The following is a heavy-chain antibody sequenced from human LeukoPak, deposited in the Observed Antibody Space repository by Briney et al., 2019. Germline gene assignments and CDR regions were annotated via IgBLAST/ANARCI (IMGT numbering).Heavy chain of an antibody. CDR3: TRDYRAFYDSIGYPS. CDR1: GFTFISYS. Sequence: GGSLRLSCAASGFTFISYSMNWVRQAPGKGLEWVSSISSSSSYIYYADSVKGRFTISRDNAKNSLYLQMNSLRAEHTAVYYCTRDYRAFYDSIGYPSWGQGILVTVSS. CDR2: ISSSSSYI. V-gene: IGHV3-21*01. D-gene: IGHD3-22*01. J-gene: IGHJ1*01.